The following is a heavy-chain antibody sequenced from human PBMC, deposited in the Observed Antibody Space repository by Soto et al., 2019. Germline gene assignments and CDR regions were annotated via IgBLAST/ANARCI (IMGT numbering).Heavy chain of an antibody. J-gene: IGHJ5*02. Sequence: VQLVESGGGLVQPGGPLRLSWAASGFAFITYGGEWARQAPGKGLEWVASIDQDGRGTYYADSVKGRFTISRDNAADSAHLHMNSLRVGDTAIYYCATPGSYSGGTWGQGTLVTVTS. D-gene: IGHD3-10*01. CDR2: IDQDGRGT. CDR3: ATPGSYSGGT. V-gene: IGHV3-7*03. CDR1: GFAFITYG.